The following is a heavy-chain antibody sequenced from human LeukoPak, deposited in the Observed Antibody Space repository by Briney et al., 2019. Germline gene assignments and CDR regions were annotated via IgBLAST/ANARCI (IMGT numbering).Heavy chain of an antibody. Sequence: SETLSLTCTVSGGSISSYYWSWIRQPPGKGLEWIGYIYYSGSTNYNPSLKSRVTISVDTSKNQFSLKLSSVTAADTAVYYCARGAGSSSWYQWGQGTPVTVSS. D-gene: IGHD6-13*01. V-gene: IGHV4-59*01. J-gene: IGHJ4*02. CDR2: IYYSGST. CDR3: ARGAGSSSWYQ. CDR1: GGSISSYY.